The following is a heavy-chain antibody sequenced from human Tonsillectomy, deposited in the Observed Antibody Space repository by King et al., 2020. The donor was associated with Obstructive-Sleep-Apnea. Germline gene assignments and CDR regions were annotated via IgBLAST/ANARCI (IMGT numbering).Heavy chain of an antibody. V-gene: IGHV4-30-4*01. CDR1: GGSINSGDYY. Sequence: QLQLQESGPGLVKPSQTLSLTCTVSGGSINSGDYYWTWIRQPPGKGLEWIGFIYHSGSTYFNPSLRSRVTVSIDTSRNQFSLNLNSVTAADTAVYFCARWRGGSGNIDYWDQGILVTVSS. CDR2: IYHSGST. CDR3: ARWRGGSGNIDY. J-gene: IGHJ4*02. D-gene: IGHD3-10*01.